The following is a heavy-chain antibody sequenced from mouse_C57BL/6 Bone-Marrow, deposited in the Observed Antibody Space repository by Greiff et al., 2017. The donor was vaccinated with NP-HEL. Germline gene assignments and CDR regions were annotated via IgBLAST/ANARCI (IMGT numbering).Heavy chain of an antibody. CDR1: GYTFTDYE. J-gene: IGHJ1*03. D-gene: IGHD1-1*01. CDR2: IDPETGGT. Sequence: LVESGAELVRPGASVTLSCKASGYTFTDYEMHWVKQTPVHGLEWIGAIDPETGGTAYNQKFKGKAILTADKSSSTAYMELRSLTSEDSAVYYCTRSLYGSSYDWYFDVWGTGTTVTVSS. CDR3: TRSLYGSSYDWYFDV. V-gene: IGHV1-15*01.